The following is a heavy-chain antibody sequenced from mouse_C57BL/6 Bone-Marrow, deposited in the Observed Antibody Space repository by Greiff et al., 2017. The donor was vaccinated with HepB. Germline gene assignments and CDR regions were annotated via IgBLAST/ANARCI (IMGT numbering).Heavy chain of an antibody. V-gene: IGHV1-64*01. CDR1: GYTFTSYW. CDR2: IHPNSGST. J-gene: IGHJ3*01. CDR3: ARRDHYYGSSPFAY. Sequence: VQLQQSGAELVKPGASVKLSCKASGYTFTSYWMHWVKQRPGQGLEWIGMIHPNSGSTNYNEKFKSKATLTVDKSSSTAYMQLSSLTSEDSAVYYCARRDHYYGSSPFAYWGQGTLVTVSA. D-gene: IGHD1-1*01.